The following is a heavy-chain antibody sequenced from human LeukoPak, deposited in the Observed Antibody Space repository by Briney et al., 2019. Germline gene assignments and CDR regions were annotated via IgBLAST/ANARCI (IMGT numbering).Heavy chain of an antibody. D-gene: IGHD1-14*01. J-gene: IGHJ6*02. CDR2: ISSSGSTI. Sequence: PGGSLRLSCAASGFTFSSYEMNWVRQAPGKGLEWVSYISSSGSTIHYADSVKGRFTISRDNAKNSLYLQMNSLRAEDTAVCYCASSGNYGGMDVWGQGTTVTVSS. CDR3: ASSGNYGGMDV. V-gene: IGHV3-48*03. CDR1: GFTFSSYE.